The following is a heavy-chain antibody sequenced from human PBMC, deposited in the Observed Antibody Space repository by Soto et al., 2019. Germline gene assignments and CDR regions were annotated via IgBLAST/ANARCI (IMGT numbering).Heavy chain of an antibody. CDR1: GGSFIGYD. Sequence: AVSGGSFIGYDLSWIRPHARKGLEWIGEINHSGSTNYNPSLKSRVTISVDTSKNQFSLKLSSVTAADTAVYYCAREPWWTSYYGMDVWGQGTTGTVSS. J-gene: IGHJ6*02. V-gene: IGHV4-34*01. D-gene: IGHD2-8*02. CDR2: INHSGST. CDR3: AREPWWTSYYGMDV.